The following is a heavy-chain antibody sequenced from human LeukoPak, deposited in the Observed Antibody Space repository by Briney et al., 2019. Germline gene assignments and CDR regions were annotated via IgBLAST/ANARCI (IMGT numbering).Heavy chain of an antibody. CDR1: GFTFSDAW. J-gene: IGHJ6*03. D-gene: IGHD5-12*01. Sequence: PGGSLRLSCAASGFTFSDAWMSWVRQAPGKGLEWVGRIKTKTDGGTPDYAAPVKGRFTISRDDSENTLYLQMNSLKTEDTPVYYCTTVATITDYSYHFMDVWGKGTTVTVSS. V-gene: IGHV3-15*01. CDR3: TTVATITDYSYHFMDV. CDR2: IKTKTDGGTP.